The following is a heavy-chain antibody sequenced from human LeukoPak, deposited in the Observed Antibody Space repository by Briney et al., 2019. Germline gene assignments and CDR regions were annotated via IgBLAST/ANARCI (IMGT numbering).Heavy chain of an antibody. CDR1: GYTFTGYY. V-gene: IGHV1-2*02. CDR2: INPNSGGT. J-gene: IGHJ5*02. CDR3: ARVTSIVVVPAASPGYWFDP. Sequence: ASVKVSCKASGYTFTGYYMHWVRQAPGQGLEWMGWINPNSGGTNYAQKFQGRVTMTRDTSISTAYMELSRLRSDDTAVYYCARVTSIVVVPAASPGYWFDPWGQGTLVTVSS. D-gene: IGHD2-2*01.